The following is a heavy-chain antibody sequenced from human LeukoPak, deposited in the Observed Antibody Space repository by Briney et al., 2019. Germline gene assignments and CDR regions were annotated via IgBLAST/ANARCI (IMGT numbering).Heavy chain of an antibody. CDR1: GGSISSSSYY. J-gene: IGHJ4*02. D-gene: IGHD2-21*02. Sequence: PSETLSLTCTVSGGSISSSSYYWGWIRQPPGKGLEWIGSIYYSGSTYYNPSLKSRVTISVDTSKNQFSLKLSSVTAADTAVYYCASSYGGDCPFDYWGQGTLVTVSS. CDR2: IYYSGST. CDR3: ASSYGGDCPFDY. V-gene: IGHV4-39*01.